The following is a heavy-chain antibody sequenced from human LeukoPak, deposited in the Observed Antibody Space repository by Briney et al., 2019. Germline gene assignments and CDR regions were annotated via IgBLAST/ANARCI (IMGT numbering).Heavy chain of an antibody. V-gene: IGHV4-59*01. Sequence: GSLRLSCAASGFTFSSSAMSWVRQAPGKGLQWIGYVHYSGSTNYNPSLKSRVTISVDTSKNQFSLKLSSVTAADTAVYYCARDPYYYDSSGYYYSIAFDIWGQGTMVTVSS. D-gene: IGHD3-22*01. CDR1: GFTFSSSA. J-gene: IGHJ3*02. CDR2: VHYSGST. CDR3: ARDPYYYDSSGYYYSIAFDI.